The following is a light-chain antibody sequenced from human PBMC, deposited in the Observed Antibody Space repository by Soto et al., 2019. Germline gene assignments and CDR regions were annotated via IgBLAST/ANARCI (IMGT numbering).Light chain of an antibody. Sequence: EIVLTQSPGTLSLSPGETATLSCRASQSVRSNYLAWYQQKPGQAPRLLIYDASSRATGIPARFSGSRSGTDFTLTISSLQSEDFAVYYCQQYSNWPPVLTFGGGTKVDIK. CDR3: QQYSNWPPVLT. CDR2: DAS. J-gene: IGKJ4*01. V-gene: IGKV3-20*01. CDR1: QSVRSNY.